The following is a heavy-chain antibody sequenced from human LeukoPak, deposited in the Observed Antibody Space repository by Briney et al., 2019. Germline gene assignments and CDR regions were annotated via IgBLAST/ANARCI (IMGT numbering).Heavy chain of an antibody. CDR2: ISGSGGYT. CDR1: GFSFSSYP. CDR3: AKSYSTAWYSFDY. V-gene: IGHV3-23*01. Sequence: GGSLRLSCAASGFSFSSYPMNWVRQAPGKGLEWVSTISGSGGYTYYADSVKGRFTISRDSSKNTLCLQMNSLRVEDTAVYYCAKSYSTAWYSFDYWGQGTLVTVSS. D-gene: IGHD6-19*01. J-gene: IGHJ4*02.